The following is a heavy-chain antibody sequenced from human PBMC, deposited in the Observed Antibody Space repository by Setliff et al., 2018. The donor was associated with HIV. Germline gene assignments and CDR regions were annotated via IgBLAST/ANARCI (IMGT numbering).Heavy chain of an antibody. CDR1: GFTFSSYS. CDR3: AREAGPIYYFYYMDV. CDR2: ISSSSSTI. J-gene: IGHJ6*03. Sequence: GGSLRLSCAASGFTFSSYSMNWVRQAPGKGLEWVSYISSSSSTIYYADSVKGRFTISRDNAKNSLYLQMNSLRAEDTAVYYCAREAGPIYYFYYMDVWGKGTTVTVSS. D-gene: IGHD2-21*01. V-gene: IGHV3-48*01.